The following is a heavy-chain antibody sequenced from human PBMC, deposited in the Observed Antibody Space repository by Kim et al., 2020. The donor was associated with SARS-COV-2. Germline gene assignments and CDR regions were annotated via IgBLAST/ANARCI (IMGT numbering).Heavy chain of an antibody. CDR3: AREADTYYYDSSGLGFDY. J-gene: IGHJ4*02. V-gene: IGHV3-72*01. D-gene: IGHD3-22*01. Sequence: GRFTIPRDDSKNSLFLQMNSQKTEDTAVYYCAREADTYYYDSSGLGFDYWGQGTLVTVSS.